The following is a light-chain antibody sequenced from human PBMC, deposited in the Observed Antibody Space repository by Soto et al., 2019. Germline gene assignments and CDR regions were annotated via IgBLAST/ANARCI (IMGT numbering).Light chain of an antibody. Sequence: DIQMTQSPPSLSASVGDRVTITCRASQGISNYLAWYQQKPGELPKLVIYAASILQTGVPSRFSGSGSGTDFSLTISSLQPEDVATYFCQNYNSPPRTFGQGTKVELK. CDR3: QNYNSPPRT. CDR2: AAS. V-gene: IGKV1-27*01. CDR1: QGISNY. J-gene: IGKJ1*01.